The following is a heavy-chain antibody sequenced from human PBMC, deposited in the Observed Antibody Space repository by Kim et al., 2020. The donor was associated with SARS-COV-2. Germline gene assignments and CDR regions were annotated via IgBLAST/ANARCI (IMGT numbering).Heavy chain of an antibody. Sequence: GGSLRLSCAASGFTFSSYWMSWVRQAPGKGLEWVANIKQDGSEKYYVDSVKGRFTISRDNAKNSLYLQMNSLRAEDTAVYYCARDLLWTNYVWGSYEYYFDYWGQGTLVTVSS. CDR2: IKQDGSEK. CDR1: GFTFSSYW. V-gene: IGHV3-7*01. D-gene: IGHD3-16*01. CDR3: ARDLLWTNYVWGSYEYYFDY. J-gene: IGHJ4*02.